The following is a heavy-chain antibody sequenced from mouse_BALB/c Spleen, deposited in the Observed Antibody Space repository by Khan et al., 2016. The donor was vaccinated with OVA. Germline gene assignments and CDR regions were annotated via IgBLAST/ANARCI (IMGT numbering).Heavy chain of an antibody. CDR1: GFSLPRYN. Sequence: QVQLKQSGPGLVAPSQSLSITCTVSGFSLPRYNIHWVRQPPGKGLEWLGMIWGGGGTDYNSTLKIRLSISKDNSKSQVFLKMNSLQTDDTAMYFCARAYYRYDGYYAMDYWGQGTSVTDSS. J-gene: IGHJ4*01. D-gene: IGHD2-14*01. CDR2: IWGGGGT. V-gene: IGHV2-6-4*01. CDR3: ARAYYRYDGYYAMDY.